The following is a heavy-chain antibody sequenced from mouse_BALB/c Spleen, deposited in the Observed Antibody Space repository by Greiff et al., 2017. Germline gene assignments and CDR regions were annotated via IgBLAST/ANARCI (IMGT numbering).Heavy chain of an antibody. CDR1: GYTFTNYW. D-gene: IGHD2-2*01. V-gene: IGHV1-63*02. CDR3: ARGLWLRQGDY. Sequence: QVQLKQSGAELVRPGTSVKISCKASGYTFTNYWLGWVKQRPGHGLEWIGDIYPGGGYTNYNEKFKGKATLTADTSSSTAYMQLSSLTSEDSAVYFCARGLWLRQGDYWGQGTTLTVSS. J-gene: IGHJ2*01. CDR2: IYPGGGYT.